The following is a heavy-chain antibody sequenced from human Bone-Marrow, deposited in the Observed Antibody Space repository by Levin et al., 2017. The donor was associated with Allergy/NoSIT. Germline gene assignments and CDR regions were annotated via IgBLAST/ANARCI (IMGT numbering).Heavy chain of an antibody. CDR1: GGSISSGGYS. D-gene: IGHD3-22*01. CDR3: ARRYYYDSSGYFDY. V-gene: IGHV4-30-2*01. CDR2: IYHSGST. J-gene: IGHJ4*02. Sequence: SQTLSLTCAVSGGSISSGGYSWSWIRQPPGKGLEWIGYIYHSGSTYYNPSLRSRVTISVDRSNNQFSLKLSSVTAADTAVYYCARRYYYDSSGYFDYWGQGTLVTVSS.